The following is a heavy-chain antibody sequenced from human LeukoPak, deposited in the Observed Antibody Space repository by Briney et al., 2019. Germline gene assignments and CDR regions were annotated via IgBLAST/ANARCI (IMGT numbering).Heavy chain of an antibody. CDR3: ARGGGSSTVTIPSAY. D-gene: IGHD4-17*01. V-gene: IGHV3-30*04. CDR1: GFIFSNYA. J-gene: IGHJ4*02. Sequence: GGSLRLSCAASGFIFSNYAMHWVRQAPGKGLEWVALISYDGSNKYYADSVKGRFTISRDNSKNTLYLRMSSLRAEDTAVYYCARGGGSSTVTIPSAYWGQGTLVTVSS. CDR2: ISYDGSNK.